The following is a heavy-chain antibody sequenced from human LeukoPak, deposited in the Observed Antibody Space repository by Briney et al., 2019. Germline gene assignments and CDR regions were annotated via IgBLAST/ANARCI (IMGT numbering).Heavy chain of an antibody. CDR3: AGWRGSSWYGAY. V-gene: IGHV3-30-3*01. CDR1: GFTFTTYT. Sequence: GGSLRLSCAASGFTFTTYTMYWVRQAPGMGLEWVAIISYDGTNKYYTDSVKGRFTISRDNSKNTLYLQMNSLRAEDTAVYYCAGWRGSSWYGAYWGQGTLVTVSS. J-gene: IGHJ4*02. D-gene: IGHD2-2*01. CDR2: ISYDGTNK.